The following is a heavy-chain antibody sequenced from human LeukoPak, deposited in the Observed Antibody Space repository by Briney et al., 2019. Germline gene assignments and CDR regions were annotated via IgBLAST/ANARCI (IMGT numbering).Heavy chain of an antibody. CDR2: ISSSSSYT. V-gene: IGHV3-11*05. J-gene: IGHJ4*02. D-gene: IGHD4-17*01. CDR1: GFTFSDYY. Sequence: PGGSLRLSCAASGFTFSDYYMSWIRQAPGKGLEWVSYISSSSSYTNYADSVKGRFTISRDNAKNSLYLQMNSLRAEDTAVYYCARDLRDYGDYEAIGWGQGTLVTVSS. CDR3: ARDLRDYGDYEAIG.